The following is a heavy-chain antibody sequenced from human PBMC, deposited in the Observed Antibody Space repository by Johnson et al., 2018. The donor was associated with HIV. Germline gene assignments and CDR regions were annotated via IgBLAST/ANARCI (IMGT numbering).Heavy chain of an antibody. CDR1: GFTFSSYA. CDR3: ARETADCGGDCSGAFDI. CDR2: ISYDGSNK. V-gene: IGHV3-30*04. Sequence: QVQLVESGGGVVQPGRSLRLSCAASGFTFSSYAMHWVRQAPGKGLEWVAVISYDGSNKYYADSVKGRFTISRDNSKNTLYLQMNSLRAEDTAVYYCARETADCGGDCSGAFDIWGQGTMVTVSS. J-gene: IGHJ3*02. D-gene: IGHD2-21*01.